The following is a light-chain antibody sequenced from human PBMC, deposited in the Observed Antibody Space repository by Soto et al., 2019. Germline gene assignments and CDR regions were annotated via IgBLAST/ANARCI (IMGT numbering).Light chain of an antibody. V-gene: IGLV2-11*01. CDR3: CSYAGSYAL. J-gene: IGLJ2*01. CDR1: SSDVGGYNY. Sequence: QSALTQPRSVSGSPGQSVTISCTGTSSDVGGYNYVYWYQQHPGKAPNXRIYDVXXXXXXXXXRXXGSXSGNTASLAISGXXXXXXXDYXCCSYAGSYALFGGGTKLTVL. CDR2: DVX.